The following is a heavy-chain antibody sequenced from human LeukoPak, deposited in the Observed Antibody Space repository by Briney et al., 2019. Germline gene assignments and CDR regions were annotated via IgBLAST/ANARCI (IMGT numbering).Heavy chain of an antibody. CDR2: ISGSGGIT. Sequence: PGGPLRLSCAAPGFTFSSYAMSWVRQAPGKGLEWVSAISGSGGITSYADSVKGRFTIFRDNSKNTLYLQMNSLRSEDTAVYYCAKGDTTWELPHDYWGQGTLVTVSS. J-gene: IGHJ4*02. CDR3: AKGDTTWELPHDY. D-gene: IGHD1-26*01. V-gene: IGHV3-23*01. CDR1: GFTFSSYA.